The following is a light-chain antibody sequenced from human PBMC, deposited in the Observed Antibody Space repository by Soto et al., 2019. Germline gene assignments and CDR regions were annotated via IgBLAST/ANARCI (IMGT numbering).Light chain of an antibody. CDR2: GAS. CDR3: QQYSDSPLT. V-gene: IGKV3-20*01. J-gene: IGKJ4*01. Sequence: EIVLTQSPGTLSLSPGERATLSCRASQNVRTNYLAWFQHKPGQAPRLLIYGASSRATGIPDRFSGSGSGTDFTLTINRLEPEEFAVYFCQQYSDSPLTFGGGNKVEIK. CDR1: QNVRTNY.